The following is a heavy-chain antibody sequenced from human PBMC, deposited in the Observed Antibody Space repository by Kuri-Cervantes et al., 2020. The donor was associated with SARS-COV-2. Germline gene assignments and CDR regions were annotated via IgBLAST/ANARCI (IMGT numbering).Heavy chain of an antibody. Sequence: GESLKISCAASGFTFSSYDMHWVRQATGKGLEWVSAIGTAGDTYYPDSVKGRFTISRDNAKNSLYLQMNSLRDEDTAVYYCARARGTIYTVDWGQGTLVTVSS. CDR1: GFTFSSYD. CDR2: IGTAGDT. D-gene: IGHD4-11*01. CDR3: ARARGTIYTVD. V-gene: IGHV3-13*01. J-gene: IGHJ4*02.